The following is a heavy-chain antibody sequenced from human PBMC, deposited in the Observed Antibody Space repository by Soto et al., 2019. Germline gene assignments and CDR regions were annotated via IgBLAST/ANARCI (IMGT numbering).Heavy chain of an antibody. CDR1: GGSISSYY. CDR2: ISGSGGST. CDR3: ANGASSWYDY. D-gene: IGHD6-13*01. V-gene: IGHV3-23*01. J-gene: IGHJ4*02. Sequence: HPSETLSLTCTVSGGSISSYYWSWIRQPPGKGLEWVSAISGSGGSTYYADSVKGRFTISRDNSKNTLYLQMNSLRAEDTAVYYCANGASSWYDYWGQGTLVTVSS.